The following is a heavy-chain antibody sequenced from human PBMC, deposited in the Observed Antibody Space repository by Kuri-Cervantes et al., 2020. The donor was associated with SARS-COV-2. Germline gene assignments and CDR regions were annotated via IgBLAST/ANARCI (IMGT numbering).Heavy chain of an antibody. V-gene: IGHV4-34*01. D-gene: IGHD6-19*01. CDR3: ARGVGAAVAGTLITIYYYYGMDV. CDR2: IHHSGST. CDR1: GGSFSGYY. J-gene: IGHJ6*02. Sequence: GSLRLSCAVYGGSFSGYYWSWIRQPPGKGLEWIGEIHHSGSTNYNPSLKSRVTISVDTSKNQFSLKLSSVTAADTAVYYCARGVGAAVAGTLITIYYYYGMDVWGQGTTVTVSS.